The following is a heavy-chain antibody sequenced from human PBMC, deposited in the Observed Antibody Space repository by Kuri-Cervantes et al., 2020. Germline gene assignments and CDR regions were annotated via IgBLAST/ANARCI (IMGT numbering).Heavy chain of an antibody. CDR2: IYWDDDK. J-gene: IGHJ5*02. Sequence: SGPTLVKPTQTLTLTCTFSGFSLSTSGVGVGWIRQPPGKALEWLALIYWDDDKRYSPSLKSRLTITKDTSKSQVVLTMTNMDPVDTATYYCAWTGSGSHKNWFDPWGQGTLVTVSS. CDR3: AWTGSGSHKNWFDP. D-gene: IGHD3-10*01. CDR1: GFSLSTSGVG. V-gene: IGHV2-5*02.